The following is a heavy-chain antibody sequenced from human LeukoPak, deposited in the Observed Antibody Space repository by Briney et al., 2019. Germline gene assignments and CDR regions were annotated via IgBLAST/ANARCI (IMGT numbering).Heavy chain of an antibody. CDR1: GFTFSGYA. V-gene: IGHV3-23*01. Sequence: GGSLRLSCAASGFTFSGYAMSGVRQAPGKGLEWVSSISGSGGNTFYEDSVKGRFTVSRDNSRDNSKNTLYLQMNNLRAKDTAVYYCAKGLSSGWNLKGSDYWGQGTLVTASS. D-gene: IGHD6-19*01. CDR3: AKGLSSGWNLKGSDY. J-gene: IGHJ4*02. CDR2: ISGSGGNT.